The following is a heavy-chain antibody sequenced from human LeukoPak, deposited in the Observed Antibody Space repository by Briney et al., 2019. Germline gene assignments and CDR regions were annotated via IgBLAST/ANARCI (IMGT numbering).Heavy chain of an antibody. D-gene: IGHD3-10*01. CDR1: GFTFSSYS. J-gene: IGHJ4*02. V-gene: IGHV3-48*01. CDR3: ATELLWFGELFRDFDY. CDR2: ISSSSSTI. Sequence: PGGSLRLSCAASGFTFSSYSMNWVRQAPGKGLEWVSYISSSSSTIYYADSVKGRFTISRDNAKNSLYLQMNSLRAEDTAVYHCATELLWFGELFRDFDYWGQGTLVTVSS.